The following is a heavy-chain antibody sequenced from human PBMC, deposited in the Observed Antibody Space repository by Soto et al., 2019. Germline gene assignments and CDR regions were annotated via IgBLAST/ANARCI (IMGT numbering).Heavy chain of an antibody. Sequence: QVQLVQSGAEVKKPGSSVKVSCKASGGTFSSYAISWVRQAPGQGLEWMGGIIPIFGTANYAQKFQGRVTITADESTSTAFMELSSVRSEDTAVYYCARDGVRTYYDFWSGYHYFDYWGQGTLVTVSS. CDR1: GGTFSSYA. J-gene: IGHJ4*02. CDR3: ARDGVRTYYDFWSGYHYFDY. D-gene: IGHD3-3*01. V-gene: IGHV1-69*01. CDR2: IIPIFGTA.